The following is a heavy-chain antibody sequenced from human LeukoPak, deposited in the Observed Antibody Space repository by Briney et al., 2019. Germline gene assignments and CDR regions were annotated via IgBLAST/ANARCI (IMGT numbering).Heavy chain of an antibody. V-gene: IGHV4-59*11. Sequence: SETLSLTCTVAGGSISSHYWSWIRQPPGKGLEWIGYVFYSGSTNYNPSLKSRVSISVDTSKKQLSLKLSSVTAADTAVYYCARGRRNSYWYFDLWGRGTLVTVSS. D-gene: IGHD1-7*01. CDR3: ARGRRNSYWYFDL. CDR1: GGSISSHY. CDR2: VFYSGST. J-gene: IGHJ2*01.